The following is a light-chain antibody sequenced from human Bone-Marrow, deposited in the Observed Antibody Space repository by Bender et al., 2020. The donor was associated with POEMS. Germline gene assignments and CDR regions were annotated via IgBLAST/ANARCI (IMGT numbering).Light chain of an antibody. CDR1: SSDVGTYNR. Sequence: QSALTQPPSVSGSPGQSVTISCTGTSSDVGTYNRVSWYQLPPGTAPKLMIYEVTHRPSGVPGRFSGSNSGNTATLTISGTQAMDEADYYCQAWDTYSVIFGGGTKLTVL. CDR2: EVT. J-gene: IGLJ2*01. CDR3: QAWDTYSVI. V-gene: IGLV2-18*01.